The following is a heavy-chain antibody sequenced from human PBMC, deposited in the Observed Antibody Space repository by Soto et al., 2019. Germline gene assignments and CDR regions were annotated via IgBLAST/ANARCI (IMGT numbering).Heavy chain of an antibody. J-gene: IGHJ4*02. CDR1: GGSFSGYY. Sequence: SETLSLTCAVYGGSFSGYYWSWIRQPPGKGLEWIGEINHSGSTNYNPSLKSRVTISVDTSKNQFSLKLSSVTAADTAVYYCARGQPTHVLRFLEWLLFDYWGQGTLVTVSS. CDR3: ARGQPTHVLRFLEWLLFDY. V-gene: IGHV4-34*01. CDR2: INHSGST. D-gene: IGHD3-3*01.